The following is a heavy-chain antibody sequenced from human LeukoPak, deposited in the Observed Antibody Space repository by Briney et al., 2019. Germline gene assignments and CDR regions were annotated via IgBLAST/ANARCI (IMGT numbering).Heavy chain of an antibody. D-gene: IGHD1-26*01. V-gene: IGHV4-59*01. CDR1: GGSINSYY. J-gene: IGHJ5*02. Sequence: SETLSLTCTVSGGSINSYYWSWIRHPPERGREWIGYIHYSGSTNYTPSLKGRVTIAVDTTKNQFSLKLGTVTAADAAFYYCVRGGRAWFDPWGQGTLVTVSS. CDR3: VRGGRAWFDP. CDR2: IHYSGST.